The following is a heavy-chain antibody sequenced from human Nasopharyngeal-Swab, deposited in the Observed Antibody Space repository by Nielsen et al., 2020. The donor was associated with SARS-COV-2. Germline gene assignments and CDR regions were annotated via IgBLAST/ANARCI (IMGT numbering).Heavy chain of an antibody. Sequence: SGPTLVQPTQPLTLTCTFSGFSLAPSGVGVGWIRQPPGKALEWLTLIFWDDDKRYSPSLKSRLTITKDTSKNQVVLTMTNMDPVDTATYYCARVSSWSNFDYWGQGTLVTVSS. CDR3: ARVSSWSNFDY. D-gene: IGHD6-13*01. CDR2: IFWDDDK. J-gene: IGHJ4*02. CDR1: GFSLAPSGVG. V-gene: IGHV2-5*02.